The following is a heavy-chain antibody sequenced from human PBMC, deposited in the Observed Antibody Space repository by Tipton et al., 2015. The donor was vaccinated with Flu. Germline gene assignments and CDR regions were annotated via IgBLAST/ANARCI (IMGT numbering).Heavy chain of an antibody. J-gene: IGHJ4*02. Sequence: QLVQSGAEVKKPGASVKVSCKASGYTFTSYGISWVRQAPGQGLEWMGRIDPSDSYTNYSPSFQGHVTISADKSISTAYLQWSSLKASDTAMYYCARHRSARYIAAASTEWHFDYWGQGTLVTVSS. D-gene: IGHD6-13*01. V-gene: IGHV5-10-1*01. CDR3: ARHRSARYIAAASTEWHFDY. CDR2: IDPSDSYT. CDR1: GYTFTSYG.